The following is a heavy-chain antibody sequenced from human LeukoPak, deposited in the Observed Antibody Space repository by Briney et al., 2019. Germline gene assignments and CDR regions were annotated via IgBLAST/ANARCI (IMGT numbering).Heavy chain of an antibody. CDR2: ITDSGGDT. V-gene: IGHV3-23*01. CDR3: ARYSGSYYYPPAWDL. Sequence: GGPLRLSCVASGFTFSSYAMSWVRQAPGEGLEWVSAITDSGGDTYHADSVKGRFTISRDNSKNTLYLQMDSLRADDTAVYYCARYSGSYYYPPAWDLWGQGTLVTVSS. D-gene: IGHD1-26*01. J-gene: IGHJ4*02. CDR1: GFTFSSYA.